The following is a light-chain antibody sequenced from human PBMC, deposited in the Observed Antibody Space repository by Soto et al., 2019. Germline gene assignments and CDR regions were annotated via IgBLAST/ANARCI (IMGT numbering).Light chain of an antibody. CDR2: DAS. Sequence: DIQMTQSPSSLSASVGDRITITCRASHTIVTSLNWYQQKPGKAPNLLIYDASTLQSGVPSRFSGSGSGTEFTLTISNLQPEDFATHYCQLSYSTTPWTLGQGTKVDIK. J-gene: IGKJ1*01. CDR1: HTIVTS. CDR3: QLSYSTTPWT. V-gene: IGKV1-39*01.